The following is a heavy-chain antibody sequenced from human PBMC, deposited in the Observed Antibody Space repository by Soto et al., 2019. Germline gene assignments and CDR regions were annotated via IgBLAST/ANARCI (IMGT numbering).Heavy chain of an antibody. Sequence: QVQLVQSGVEVKKPGSSVKVSCKASGGTFSSYAISWVRQAPGQGLEWMGGIIPIFGTANYAQKFQGRVTINPYESTSTAYIDMSSLRPADMAVYYSPRYDCNGYYASDIWGQGTMVTVSP. CDR2: IIPIFGTA. J-gene: IGHJ3*02. CDR1: GGTFSSYA. D-gene: IGHD3-22*01. V-gene: IGHV1-69*05. CDR3: PRYDCNGYYASDI.